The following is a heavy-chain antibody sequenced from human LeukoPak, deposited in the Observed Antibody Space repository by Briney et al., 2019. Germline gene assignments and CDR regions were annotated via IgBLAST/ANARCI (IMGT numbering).Heavy chain of an antibody. CDR3: ARPKYYYDTTGTLDAFDI. V-gene: IGHV5-51*01. Sequence: GESLKISCKGSGYSFTNYGVAWVRQMSGKGLEWMGIIYPGDSDTRYSPSFQGQVTISVDKSISTAYLQWSSLKASDTAMYYCARPKYYYDTTGTLDAFDIWGQGTMVTVSS. CDR2: IYPGDSDT. J-gene: IGHJ3*02. D-gene: IGHD3-22*01. CDR1: GYSFTNYG.